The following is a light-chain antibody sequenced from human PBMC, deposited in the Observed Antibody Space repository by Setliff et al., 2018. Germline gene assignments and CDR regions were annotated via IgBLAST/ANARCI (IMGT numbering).Light chain of an antibody. CDR2: AYT. CDR1: GSNIGTPYD. Sequence: QSVLTQPPSVSGAPGQRVTISCTGSGSNIGTPYDVHWYQQLPGKPPRVVLYAYTNRPSGVPDRFSGSKSGAPASLVITGLQVEDEADYFCQSYDRSLKTYVFGSGTKVTVL. CDR3: QSYDRSLKTYV. V-gene: IGLV1-40*01. J-gene: IGLJ1*01.